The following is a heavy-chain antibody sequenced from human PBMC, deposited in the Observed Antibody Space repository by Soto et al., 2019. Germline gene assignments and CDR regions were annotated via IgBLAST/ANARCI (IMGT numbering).Heavy chain of an antibody. J-gene: IGHJ4*02. V-gene: IGHV3-23*01. CDR2: ISGSGGST. Sequence: GESLKISCAASGFTFSSYGMSWVRQAPGKGLEWVSAISGSGGSTYYADSVKGRFTISRDNSKNTLYLQMNSLRAEDTAVYYCAKSLSVGATTPFDYWGQGTLVTVSS. CDR1: GFTFSSYG. D-gene: IGHD1-26*01. CDR3: AKSLSVGATTPFDY.